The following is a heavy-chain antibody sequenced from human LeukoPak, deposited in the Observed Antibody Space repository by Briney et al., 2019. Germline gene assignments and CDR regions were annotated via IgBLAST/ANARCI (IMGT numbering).Heavy chain of an antibody. D-gene: IGHD7-27*01. CDR1: GFTVSGNY. J-gene: IGHJ4*02. Sequence: GGSLRLSCAASGFTVSGNYMSWVRQAPGKGLEWVSIIYGGGSTSYADSVKGRFTISRDNSKNTLYLQMNSLRAEDTAVYYCARSSGPDAPDYWGQGTLVTVSS. V-gene: IGHV3-53*01. CDR2: IYGGGST. CDR3: ARSSGPDAPDY.